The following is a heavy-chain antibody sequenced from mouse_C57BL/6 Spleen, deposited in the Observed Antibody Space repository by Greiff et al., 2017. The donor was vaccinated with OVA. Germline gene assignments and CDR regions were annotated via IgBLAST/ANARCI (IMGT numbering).Heavy chain of an antibody. CDR3: AKGGGYYLYAMDY. CDR2: IWRGGST. Sequence: QVQLQQSGPGLVQPSQRLSITCTVSGFSLTSYGVHWVRQSPGKGLEWLGVIWRGGSTDYNAAFMSRLSITKDNSKSQVFFKMNSLQADDTAIYYCAKGGGYYLYAMDYWGQGTSVTVSS. D-gene: IGHD2-3*01. CDR1: GFSLTSYG. V-gene: IGHV2-5*01. J-gene: IGHJ4*01.